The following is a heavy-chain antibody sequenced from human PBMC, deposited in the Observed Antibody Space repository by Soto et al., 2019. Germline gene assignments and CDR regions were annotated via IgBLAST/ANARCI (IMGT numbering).Heavy chain of an antibody. V-gene: IGHV3-23*01. J-gene: IGHJ4*02. CDR3: AGRGPGTYFDY. CDR1: GFPFSSHG. Sequence: GSLRLFCAASGFPFSSHGMNWVLEAQGGGREGFSFIGGSGESTYYPASVRGGFTISRDNPKNPLYRKMNTLRAEDTAVYYCAGRGPGTYFDYGAREPRVPVSS. CDR2: IGGSGEST. D-gene: IGHD6-13*01.